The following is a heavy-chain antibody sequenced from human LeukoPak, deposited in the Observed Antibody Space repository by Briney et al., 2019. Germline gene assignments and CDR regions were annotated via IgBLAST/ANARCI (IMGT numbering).Heavy chain of an antibody. CDR1: GGSISSSSYY. CDR2: IYYSGST. Sequence: SETPSLTCTVSGGSISSSSYYWGWIRQPPGKGLEWIGSIYYSGSTYYNPSLKSRVTISVDTSKNQFSLKLSSVTAADTAVYYCARHLTVYYFDYWGQGTLVTVSS. V-gene: IGHV4-39*01. CDR3: ARHLTVYYFDY. D-gene: IGHD4-17*01. J-gene: IGHJ4*02.